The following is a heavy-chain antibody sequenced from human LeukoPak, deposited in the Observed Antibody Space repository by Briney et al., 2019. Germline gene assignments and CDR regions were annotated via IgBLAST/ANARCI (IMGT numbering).Heavy chain of an antibody. CDR3: AKDPPRRYYDSSGYTGWDY. J-gene: IGHJ4*02. CDR1: GFTFSSYG. V-gene: IGHV3-30*02. D-gene: IGHD3-22*01. Sequence: GGSLRLSCAASGFTFSSYGMHWARQAPGKGLEWVAFIRYDGSNKYYADSVKGRFTISRDNSKNTLYLQMNSLGAEDTAVYYCAKDPPRRYYDSSGYTGWDYWGQGTLVTVSS. CDR2: IRYDGSNK.